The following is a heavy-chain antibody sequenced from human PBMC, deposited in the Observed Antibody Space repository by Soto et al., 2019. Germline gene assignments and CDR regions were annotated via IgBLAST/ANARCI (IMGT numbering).Heavy chain of an antibody. Sequence: QVQLVQSGAEVKKPGASVKVSCKASGYTFTSYGISWVRQAPGQGLEWMGWISAYNGNTNYAQKLQGRVTMTTDTTTSTAYMELRSLRSDDTAVYSCATGRYCSGGSCSPLIYYYYGMDVWGQGTTVTVSS. CDR3: ATGRYCSGGSCSPLIYYYYGMDV. D-gene: IGHD2-15*01. CDR1: GYTFTSYG. V-gene: IGHV1-18*01. J-gene: IGHJ6*02. CDR2: ISAYNGNT.